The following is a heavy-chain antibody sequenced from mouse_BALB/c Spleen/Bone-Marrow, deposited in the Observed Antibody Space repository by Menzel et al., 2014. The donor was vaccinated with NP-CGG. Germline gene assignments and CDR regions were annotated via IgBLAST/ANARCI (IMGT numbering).Heavy chain of an antibody. CDR1: GYTFXSYW. CDR2: IYPSTGYT. CDR3: ARDDYAY. D-gene: IGHD2-4*01. V-gene: IGHV1-7*01. Sequence: VQLQQSGAELAKPGASVKMSCKASGYTFXSYWMHWAKQRPGQGLEWIGYIYPSTGYTEHNQKFKDKAIMTADKSSSTAYMQLSSLTSEDSAVYYCARDDYAYWGQGTLVTVSA. J-gene: IGHJ3*01.